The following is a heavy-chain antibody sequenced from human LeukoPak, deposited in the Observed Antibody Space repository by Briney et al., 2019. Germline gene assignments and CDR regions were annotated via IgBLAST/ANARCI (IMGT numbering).Heavy chain of an antibody. CDR1: GFTFDDYA. CDR2: ISWDGGST. V-gene: IGHV3-43D*03. Sequence: GGSLRLSCAASGFTFDDYAMHWVRQAPGKGLEWVSLISWDGGSTYYADSVKGRFTISRDNSKNSLYLQMNSLRAEDTAVYYCARDSGSGSYYAYWGQGTLVTVSS. CDR3: ARDSGSGSYYAY. D-gene: IGHD3-10*01. J-gene: IGHJ4*02.